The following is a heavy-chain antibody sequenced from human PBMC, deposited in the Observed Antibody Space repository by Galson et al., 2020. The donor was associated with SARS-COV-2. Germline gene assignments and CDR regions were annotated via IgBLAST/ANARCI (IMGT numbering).Heavy chain of an antibody. J-gene: IGHJ6*02. CDR3: TRDASWAMFGMDV. Sequence: GGSLRLSCEVSGFTFSSYSMNWVRQAPGKGLEWVSTISSSRVYIYYADSLKGRFTISRDNGKNSLSLQMNSLRAEDTAVYYCTRDASWAMFGMDVWGQGTTVTVSS. V-gene: IGHV3-21*01. CDR1: GFTFSSYS. D-gene: IGHD1-26*01. CDR2: ISSSRVYI.